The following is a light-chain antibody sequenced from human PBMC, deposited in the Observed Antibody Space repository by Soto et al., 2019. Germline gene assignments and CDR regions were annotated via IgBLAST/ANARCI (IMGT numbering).Light chain of an antibody. J-gene: IGKJ5*01. CDR1: QSVHSY. CDR3: QQRLT. V-gene: IGKV3-11*01. CDR2: DAS. Sequence: EIVLTQSPATLSLSLGERATLSCRASQSVHSYLAWYQQKPGQAPRLLIYDASNRATGIPARFSGSGSGTEFTLTISRLEPEDFAVYFCQQRLTFGQGTRLEIK.